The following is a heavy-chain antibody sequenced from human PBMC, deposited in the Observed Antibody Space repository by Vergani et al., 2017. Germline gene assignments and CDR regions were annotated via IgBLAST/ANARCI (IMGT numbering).Heavy chain of an antibody. CDR3: ARAQRGWSSGSYYYFDY. Sequence: EVQLVESGGGLVQPGGSLRLSCAASGFTVSSNYMSWVRQAPGKGLEWVSVIYSGGSTYYADSVKGRFTISRHNSKNTLYLQMNSLRAEDTAVYYCARAQRGWSSGSYYYFDYWGQGTLVTVSS. D-gene: IGHD6-19*01. CDR2: IYSGGST. V-gene: IGHV3-53*04. J-gene: IGHJ4*02. CDR1: GFTVSSNY.